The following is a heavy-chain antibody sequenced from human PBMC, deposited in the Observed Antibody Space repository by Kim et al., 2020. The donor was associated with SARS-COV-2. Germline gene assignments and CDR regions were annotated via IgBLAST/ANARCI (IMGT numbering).Heavy chain of an antibody. V-gene: IGHV3-11*05. D-gene: IGHD3-10*01. CDR3: ARAQRPGSYNDY. CDR1: GFTFSDFY. CDR2: ISNSNTDT. Sequence: GGSLRLSCAASGFTFSDFYMSWIRQAPGKGLEWISFISNSNTDTNYADSVRGRFTVSRDNAKNSVFLQMNSLRADDTAAYYCARAQRPGSYNDYWGQGTL. J-gene: IGHJ4*02.